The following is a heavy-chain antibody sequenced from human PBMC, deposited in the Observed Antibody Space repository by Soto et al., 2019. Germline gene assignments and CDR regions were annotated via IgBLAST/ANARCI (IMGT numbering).Heavy chain of an antibody. CDR3: ARDKITGLFDY. Sequence: QVQLQQWGAGLLKPSETLSLTCAVYGGPFMGYYWTWIRRPPGTGLEWIGEINHSGSTNYNPSLKSRVTISVDTSKNQFSLKLTSVTAADTAVYYCARDKITGLFDYWGQGTLVTVSS. CDR1: GGPFMGYY. D-gene: IGHD2-8*02. V-gene: IGHV4-34*01. CDR2: INHSGST. J-gene: IGHJ4*02.